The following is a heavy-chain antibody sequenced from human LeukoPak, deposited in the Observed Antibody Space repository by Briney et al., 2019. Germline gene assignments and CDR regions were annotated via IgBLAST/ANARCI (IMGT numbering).Heavy chain of an antibody. V-gene: IGHV3-7*04. CDR2: IKQDGSDK. D-gene: IGHD6-13*01. CDR1: GFTFNIFW. Sequence: QPGGSLRLSCAASGFTFNIFWMAWVRQAPGKGLEWVANIKQDGSDKYYVDSVKGRFTISRDNAKNSLDLQMNSVRVEDAAVYYCARVAAGVPDFWGQGIMVTVSS. J-gene: IGHJ4*02. CDR3: ARVAAGVPDF.